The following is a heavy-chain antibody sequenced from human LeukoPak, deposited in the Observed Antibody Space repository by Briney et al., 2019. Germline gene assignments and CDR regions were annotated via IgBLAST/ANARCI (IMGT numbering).Heavy chain of an antibody. Sequence: ASVTVSCKASGYTFTSYGISWVRQAPGQGLEWMGWISAYNGNTNYAQKLQGRVTMTTDTSTSTAYMELRSLRSDDTAVYYCARDSSGSYYNPWAPNFDYWGQGTLVTVSS. CDR1: GYTFTSYG. CDR3: ARDSSGSYYNPWAPNFDY. V-gene: IGHV1-18*01. J-gene: IGHJ4*02. CDR2: ISAYNGNT. D-gene: IGHD3-10*01.